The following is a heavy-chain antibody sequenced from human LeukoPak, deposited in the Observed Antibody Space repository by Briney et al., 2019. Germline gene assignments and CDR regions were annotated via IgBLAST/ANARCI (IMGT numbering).Heavy chain of an antibody. J-gene: IGHJ4*02. D-gene: IGHD6-19*01. CDR2: ISNTGGST. CDR3: AKYHGGTYSSGPVYFDY. CDR1: GFTFRNYA. V-gene: IGHV3-23*01. Sequence: PGGCLRLSCAASGFTFRNYAISWVRQAPGKGVGRVSSISNTGGSTYHADSVKGRFTISRDNSRNTLYLQMSSLRAEDTAVYYCAKYHGGTYSSGPVYFDYWGQGTLVTVSS.